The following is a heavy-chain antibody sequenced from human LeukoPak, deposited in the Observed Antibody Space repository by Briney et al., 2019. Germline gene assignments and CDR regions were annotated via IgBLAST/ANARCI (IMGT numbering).Heavy chain of an antibody. Sequence: GGSLRLSCAASGFTFSSYSMNWVRQAPGKGLEWVAVIWYDGSNKYYADSVKGRFTISRDNSKNTLYLQMNSLRAEDTAVYYCARPNTIFGVVIIYGLDYYFDYWGQGTLVTVSS. CDR3: ARPNTIFGVVIIYGLDYYFDY. J-gene: IGHJ4*02. CDR1: GFTFSSYS. D-gene: IGHD3-3*01. CDR2: IWYDGSNK. V-gene: IGHV3-33*08.